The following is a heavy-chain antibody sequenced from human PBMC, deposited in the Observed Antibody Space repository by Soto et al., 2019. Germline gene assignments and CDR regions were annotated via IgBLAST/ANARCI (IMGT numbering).Heavy chain of an antibody. CDR3: ARGLDPEPPSGYDSEL. CDR2: MNPNSGNT. D-gene: IGHD5-12*01. V-gene: IGHV1-8*01. Sequence: ASVKVSCKASGYTFTSYDINWVRQATGQGLEWMGWMNPNSGNTGYAQKFQGRVTMTRNTSISTAYMELSSLRSEDTAVYYCARGLDPEPPSGYDSELWGQGTLVTVSS. CDR1: GYTFTSYD. J-gene: IGHJ4*02.